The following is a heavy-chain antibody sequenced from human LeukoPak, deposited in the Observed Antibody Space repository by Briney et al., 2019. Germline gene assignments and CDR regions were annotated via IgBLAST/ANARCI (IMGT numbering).Heavy chain of an antibody. V-gene: IGHV3-33*03. CDR1: GFTFSSYG. Sequence: PGGSLRLSCAASGFTFSSYGMHWVRQAPGKGLEWVVVIWYDGSNKYYADSVKGRFTISRDNSKNTLYLQMNSLRAEDTAVYYCAKDRIAAAGIFDYWGQGTLVTVSS. D-gene: IGHD6-13*01. CDR2: IWYDGSNK. J-gene: IGHJ4*02. CDR3: AKDRIAAAGIFDY.